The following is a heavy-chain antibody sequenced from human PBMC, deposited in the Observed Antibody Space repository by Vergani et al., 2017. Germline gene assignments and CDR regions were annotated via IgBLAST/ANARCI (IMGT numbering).Heavy chain of an antibody. CDR2: IYYSGST. D-gene: IGHD4-17*01. V-gene: IGHV4-30-4*01. CDR1: GCSISSGDYY. J-gene: IGHJ5*02. CDR3: ARGGYGDYRFDP. Sequence: QLQLQESGPGLVKPSQTLSLTFTVSGCSISSGDYYWSWIRQPPGKGLEWIGYIYYSGSTYYNPSLKSRVTISVDTSKNQFSLKLSSVTAADTAVYYCARGGYGDYRFDPWGQGTLVTVSS.